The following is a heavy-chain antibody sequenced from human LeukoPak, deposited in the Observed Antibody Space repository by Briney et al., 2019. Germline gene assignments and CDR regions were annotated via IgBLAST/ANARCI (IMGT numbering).Heavy chain of an antibody. CDR3: AKDPNYYGSGTFDY. D-gene: IGHD3-10*01. J-gene: IGHJ4*02. V-gene: IGHV3-23*01. CDR2: ISGSGGST. CDR1: GFTFSSYA. Sequence: GGSLRLSCAASGFTFSSYAMSWVRQAPGKGLEWVSAISGSGGSTYYADSVKGRFPISRDNSKNTLYLQMNSLRAEDTAVYYCAKDPNYYGSGTFDYWGQGTLVTVSS.